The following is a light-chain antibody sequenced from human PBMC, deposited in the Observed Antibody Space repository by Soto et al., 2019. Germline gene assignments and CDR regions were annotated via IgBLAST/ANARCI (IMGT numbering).Light chain of an antibody. CDR1: QSISSW. CDR2: KAS. CDR3: QQYTDNWT. V-gene: IGKV1-5*03. Sequence: DIQMTQSPSTLSASVGDRVTITCRASQSISSWLAWYQQKPGQAPKLLIYKASTLQSGVPSSFSGSGSGTEFTRAISSLQPDDSATYYCQQYTDNWTFGQGTKVEIK. J-gene: IGKJ1*01.